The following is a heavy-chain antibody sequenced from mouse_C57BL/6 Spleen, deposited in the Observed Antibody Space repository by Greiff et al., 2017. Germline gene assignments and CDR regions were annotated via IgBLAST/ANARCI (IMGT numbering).Heavy chain of an antibody. J-gene: IGHJ1*03. CDR3: ARSDCGFDV. Sequence: QVQLQQSGAELMKPGASVKLSCKATGYTFTGYWIEWVKQRPGHGLEWIGEILPGSGSTNSNEKFKGKATFSTNTSYHTAYMQLGSLTTEDSAIYDCARSDCGFDVWGTGTTVTVSS. V-gene: IGHV1-9*01. CDR2: ILPGSGST. CDR1: GYTFTGYW.